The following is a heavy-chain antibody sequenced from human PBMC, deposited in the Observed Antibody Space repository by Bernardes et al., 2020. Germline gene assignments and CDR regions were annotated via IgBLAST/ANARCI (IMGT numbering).Heavy chain of an antibody. CDR2: IYYSGST. Sequence: SETLSLTCTVSGGSISSYYWSWIRQPPGKGLEWIGYIYYSGSTYYNPSLKSRVTISVDTSKNQFSLKLSSVTAADTAVYYCARGYTMVRGVSNWFDPWGQGTLVTVSS. J-gene: IGHJ5*02. CDR1: GGSISSYY. V-gene: IGHV4-59*08. CDR3: ARGYTMVRGVSNWFDP. D-gene: IGHD3-10*01.